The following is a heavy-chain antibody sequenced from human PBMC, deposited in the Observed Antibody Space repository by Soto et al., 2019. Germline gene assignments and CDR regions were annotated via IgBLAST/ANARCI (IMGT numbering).Heavy chain of an antibody. CDR3: ARVDDSSGYHLGY. D-gene: IGHD3-22*01. CDR2: IIPIHGIA. V-gene: IGHV1-69*02. J-gene: IGHJ4*02. Sequence: QVQLVQSGAEVKKPGSSVKVSCKASGGTFSSYTISWVRQAPGQGLEWMGRIIPIHGIANYAQKFQGRVTISADKSTSTAYMELSSLRSEDTAVYYCARVDDSSGYHLGYWGQGTLVTVSS. CDR1: GGTFSSYT.